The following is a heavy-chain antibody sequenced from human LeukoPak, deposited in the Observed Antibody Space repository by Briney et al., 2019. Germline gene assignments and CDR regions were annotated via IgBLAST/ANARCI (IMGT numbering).Heavy chain of an antibody. CDR3: AKGKAYYYDSSGHRYFDY. V-gene: IGHV3-21*04. J-gene: IGHJ4*02. CDR1: GLIFTKYY. D-gene: IGHD3-22*01. Sequence: GGSLRLSCSASGLIFTKYYMNWVRQAPGKGLEWVSYISSSSSYAYYADSGKGRFTISRDNAKNSLYLQMNSLRAEDTAVYYCAKGKAYYYDSSGHRYFDYWGQGTLVTVSS. CDR2: ISSSSSYA.